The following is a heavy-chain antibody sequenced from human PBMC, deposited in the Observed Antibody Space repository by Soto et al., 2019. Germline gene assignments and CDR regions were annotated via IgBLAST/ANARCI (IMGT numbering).Heavy chain of an antibody. CDR1: GFTFSSYG. D-gene: IGHD6-19*01. Sequence: GGSLRLSCAASGFTFSSYGMHWVRQAPGKGLEWVAVISYDGSNKYYADSVKGRFTISRDNSKNTLYLQMNSLRAEDTAVYYCAKGYSSGWYATFYVPMDVWGQGTTVTVSS. J-gene: IGHJ6*02. V-gene: IGHV3-30*18. CDR2: ISYDGSNK. CDR3: AKGYSSGWYATFYVPMDV.